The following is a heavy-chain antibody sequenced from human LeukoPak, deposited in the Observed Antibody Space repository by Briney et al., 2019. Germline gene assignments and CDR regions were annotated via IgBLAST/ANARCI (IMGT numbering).Heavy chain of an antibody. CDR1: GFPFRSYW. Sequence: GGSLRLSCAASGFPFRSYWMHWVRQPPGKGMVWVSSINSDGSSRSYADSVKGRFTISRDNAKNTLYLQMNSLRVEDTAVYYCARAHFDNSGYYVGYWGQGSLVTVSA. CDR3: ARAHFDNSGYYVGY. CDR2: INSDGSSR. V-gene: IGHV3-74*01. D-gene: IGHD3-22*01. J-gene: IGHJ4*02.